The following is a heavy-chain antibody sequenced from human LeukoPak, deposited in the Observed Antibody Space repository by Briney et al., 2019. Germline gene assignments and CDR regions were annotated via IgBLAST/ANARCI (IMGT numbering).Heavy chain of an antibody. V-gene: IGHV1-69*05. CDR2: IIPIFGTA. CDR3: ARLEIAVAGPDY. J-gene: IGHJ4*02. Sequence: ASVKVSCKASGGTFISYAISWVRQAPGQGLEWMGGIIPIFGTANYAQKFQGRVTITTDESTSTAYMELSSLRSEDTAVYYCARLEIAVAGPDYWGQGTLVTVSS. D-gene: IGHD6-19*01. CDR1: GGTFISYA.